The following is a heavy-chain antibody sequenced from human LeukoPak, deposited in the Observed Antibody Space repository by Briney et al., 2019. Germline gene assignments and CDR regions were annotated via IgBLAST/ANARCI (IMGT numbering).Heavy chain of an antibody. CDR1: GGSMNSNY. Sequence: SETLSLTCNVSGGSMNSNYWTWIRQPAGKGLEWIGRMNPSGGTNYNPSLTSRVTMSIDTSKNQFSLNLTSVTAADTAVYYCVRDPPSRQFDPWGQGTLVTVSS. V-gene: IGHV4-4*07. J-gene: IGHJ5*02. CDR3: VRDPPSRQFDP. CDR2: MNPSGGT.